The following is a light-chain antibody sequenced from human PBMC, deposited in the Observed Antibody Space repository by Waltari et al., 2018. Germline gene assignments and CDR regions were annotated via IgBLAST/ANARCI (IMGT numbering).Light chain of an antibody. CDR3: SSYTSSSTSRV. J-gene: IGLJ3*02. Sequence: QSALPQPASVSGSPGQSITIPCTGTSSDVGGYNYASWYQQHPGKAPKLMIYDVSNRPSGVSNRFSGSKSGNTASLTISGLQAEDEADYYCSSYTSSSTSRVFGGGTKLTVL. CDR2: DVS. V-gene: IGLV2-14*03. CDR1: SSDVGGYNY.